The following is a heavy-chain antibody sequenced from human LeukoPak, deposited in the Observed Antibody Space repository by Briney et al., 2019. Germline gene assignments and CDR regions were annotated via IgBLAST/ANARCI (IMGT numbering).Heavy chain of an antibody. CDR3: TTVYSDSSGYYFNYCDY. CDR1: GFTVTNAW. CDR2: IVSKADGETT. V-gene: IGHV3-15*04. Sequence: KPGGSLRLSCAASGFTVTNAWMSWVRQARGKGLEWVGRIVSKADGETTDYAAPVKGRFTISRDDSKNTLYLQMNSLKTEDTAVYYCTTVYSDSSGYYFNYCDYWGQGTLVTVST. J-gene: IGHJ4*02. D-gene: IGHD3-22*01.